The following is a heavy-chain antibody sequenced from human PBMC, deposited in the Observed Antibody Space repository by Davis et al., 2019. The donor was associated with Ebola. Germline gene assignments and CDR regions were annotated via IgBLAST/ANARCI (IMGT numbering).Heavy chain of an antibody. D-gene: IGHD3-3*01. V-gene: IGHV4-59*08. CDR1: GGSISSYY. J-gene: IGHJ6*02. CDR3: ARHITTWGYYYYGMDV. CDR2: IYYSGST. Sequence: MPSETLSLTCTVSGGSISSYYCSWIRQPPGKGLEWIGYIYYSGSTNYNPSLKSRVTISVDTSKNQFSLKLSSVTAADTAVYYCARHITTWGYYYYGMDVWGQGTTVTVSS.